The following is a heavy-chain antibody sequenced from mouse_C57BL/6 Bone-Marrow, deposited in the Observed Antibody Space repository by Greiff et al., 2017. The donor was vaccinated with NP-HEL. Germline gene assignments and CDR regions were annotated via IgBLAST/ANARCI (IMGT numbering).Heavy chain of an antibody. CDR3: ARSLLLPRYFDV. CDR2: INPSSGYT. Sequence: VKLMESGAELAKPGASVKLSCKASGYTFTSYWMHWVKQRPGQGLEWIGYINPSSGYTKFNQKFKDKATLTADKSSSTAYMQLSSLTYEDSADYYCARSLLLPRYFDVWGTGTTVTVSS. D-gene: IGHD1-1*01. CDR1: GYTFTSYW. J-gene: IGHJ1*03. V-gene: IGHV1-7*01.